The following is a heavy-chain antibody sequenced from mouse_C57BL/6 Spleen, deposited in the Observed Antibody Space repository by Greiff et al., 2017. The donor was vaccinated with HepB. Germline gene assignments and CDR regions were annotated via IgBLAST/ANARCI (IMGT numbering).Heavy chain of an antibody. V-gene: IGHV3-6*01. CDR1: GYSITSGYY. J-gene: IGHJ2*01. Sequence: VQLKESGPGLVKPSQSLSLTCSVTGYSITSGYYWNWIRQFPGNKLEWMGYISYDGSNNYNPSLKNRISITRDTSKNQFFLKLNSVTTEDTATYYCARVYGSSSYYFDYWGQGTTLTVSS. CDR3: ARVYGSSSYYFDY. D-gene: IGHD1-1*01. CDR2: ISYDGSN.